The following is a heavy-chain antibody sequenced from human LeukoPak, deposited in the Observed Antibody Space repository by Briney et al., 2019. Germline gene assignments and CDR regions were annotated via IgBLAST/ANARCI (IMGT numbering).Heavy chain of an antibody. CDR2: IRYDGSNK. J-gene: IGHJ4*02. CDR3: AKDTNSSGWYFLDY. V-gene: IGHV3-30*02. Sequence: GGSVRLSCAASGFTFSSYGMHWVRQAPGKGLEWVAFIRYDGSNKYYADSVKGRFTISRDNFKNTLYLQMNSLRAEDTAVYYWAKDTNSSGWYFLDYWGQGTLVTVSS. CDR1: GFTFSSYG. D-gene: IGHD6-19*01.